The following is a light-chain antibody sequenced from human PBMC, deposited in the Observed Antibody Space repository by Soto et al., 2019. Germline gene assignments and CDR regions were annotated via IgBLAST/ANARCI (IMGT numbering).Light chain of an antibody. CDR3: QQYNSWPWT. CDR2: GAS. V-gene: IGKV3-15*01. CDR1: QSVSNN. J-gene: IGKJ1*01. Sequence: DIVLTQSPATLSLSPGERATLSCRASQSVSNNLAWYQKKPGQPPRLLIYGASTEATNIPTRFSATGSGTDFTLTISSLQSEDFAVYYCQQYNSWPWTFGQGTKVEIK.